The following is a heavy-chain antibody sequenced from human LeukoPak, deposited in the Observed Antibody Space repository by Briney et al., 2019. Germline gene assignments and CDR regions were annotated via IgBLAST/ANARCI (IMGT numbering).Heavy chain of an antibody. CDR3: ARGVSSGIGYCSSTSCSWGHDAFDI. CDR2: IIPIFGTA. D-gene: IGHD2-2*01. CDR1: GGTFSSYA. V-gene: IGHV1-69*05. J-gene: IGHJ3*02. Sequence: GSSVKVSCKASGGTFSSYAISWVRQAPGQGLEWMGGIIPIFGTANYAQKFQGRVTITTDESTSTAYMGLRSLRSEDTAVYYCARGVSSGIGYCSSTSCSWGHDAFDIWGQGTMVTVSS.